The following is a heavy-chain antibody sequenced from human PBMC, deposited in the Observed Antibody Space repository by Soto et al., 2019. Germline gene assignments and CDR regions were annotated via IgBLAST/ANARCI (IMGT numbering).Heavy chain of an antibody. CDR3: ATDFGGNSGPVF. Sequence: SVKVSCKASGGSFSSHGINWVRQAPGHGLEWMGEIIPILGTPYYAQRFQGRVTVFADRSTNTAYMELSNLTSDDTALYYCATDFGGNSGPVFWGQGTQVTVSS. D-gene: IGHD2-21*02. V-gene: IGHV1-69*10. J-gene: IGHJ4*02. CDR1: GGSFSSHG. CDR2: IIPILGTP.